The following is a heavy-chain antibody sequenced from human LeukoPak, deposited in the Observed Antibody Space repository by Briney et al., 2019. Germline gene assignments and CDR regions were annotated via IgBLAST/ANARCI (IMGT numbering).Heavy chain of an antibody. D-gene: IGHD3-10*01. CDR1: GGSFSSYY. V-gene: IGHV4-4*07. CDR2: IYTSGST. CDR3: AREGTTMVRGEFDP. J-gene: IGHJ5*02. Sequence: SETLSLTCTVSGGSFSSYYWSWIRQPAGKGLEWIGRIYTSGSTNYNASLKSRVSMSVDTSKNQFSLKLSSVTAADTAVYYCAREGTTMVRGEFDPWGQGTLVTVSS.